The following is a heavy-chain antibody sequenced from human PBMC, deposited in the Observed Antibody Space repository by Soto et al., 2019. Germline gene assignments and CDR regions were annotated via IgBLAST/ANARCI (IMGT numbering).Heavy chain of an antibody. CDR2: ISGSGGST. J-gene: IGHJ4*02. V-gene: IGHV3-23*01. CDR1: GFTFSSYA. CDR3: AKAASSGWYDPPIFDY. D-gene: IGHD6-19*01. Sequence: PGGSLRLSCAASGFTFSSYAMSWVRQAPGKGLEWVSAISGSGGSTYYADSVKGRFTISRDNSKNTLYLQMNSLRAEDTAVYYCAKAASSGWYDPPIFDYWGQGTLVTVSS.